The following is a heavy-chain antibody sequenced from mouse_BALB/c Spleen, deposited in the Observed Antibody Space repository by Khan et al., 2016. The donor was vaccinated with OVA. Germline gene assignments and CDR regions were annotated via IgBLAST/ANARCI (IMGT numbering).Heavy chain of an antibody. CDR2: INYSGNT. V-gene: IGHV3-2*02. D-gene: IGHD2-4*01. Sequence: EVKLEESGPGLVKPSQSLSLTCTATGYSITSEYAWNWIRQFPGNKLEWMGYINYSGNTRSNPSLKSRTSINRDTSKNQFFLQLNSVTTEDTATYYCARKDYYDYDPFPYWGQGTLVTVSA. J-gene: IGHJ3*01. CDR1: GYSITSEYA. CDR3: ARKDYYDYDPFPY.